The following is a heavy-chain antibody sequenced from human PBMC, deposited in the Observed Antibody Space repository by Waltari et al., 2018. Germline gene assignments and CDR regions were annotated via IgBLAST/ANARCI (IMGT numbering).Heavy chain of an antibody. CDR1: GGPISSSSYY. V-gene: IGHV4-39*01. J-gene: IGHJ5*02. CDR3: ARFSKSANWIDP. Sequence: QLQLQESGPGLVKPSETLSLTCTVSGGPISSSSYYWGWLRQPPGKGLEWIGSISYSGSTYYNTSLMSRVTISVDTSKNQFSLKLTSVIAAETAVFYCARFSKSANWIDPWGQGTLVTVSS. D-gene: IGHD3-3*02. CDR2: ISYSGST.